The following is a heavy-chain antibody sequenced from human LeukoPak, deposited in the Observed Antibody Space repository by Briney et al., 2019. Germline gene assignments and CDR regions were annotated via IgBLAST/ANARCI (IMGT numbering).Heavy chain of an antibody. J-gene: IGHJ6*02. CDR1: GFTFSSYA. CDR2: ISGSGGST. V-gene: IGHV3-23*01. Sequence: PGGSLRLSCAASGFTFSSYAMSWVRQAPGKGLEWVSAISGSGGSTYYAGSVKGRFTISRDNSKNTLYLQMNSLRAEDTAVYYCAKEGLHYYYYGMDVWGQGTTVTVSS. CDR3: AKEGLHYYYYGMDV.